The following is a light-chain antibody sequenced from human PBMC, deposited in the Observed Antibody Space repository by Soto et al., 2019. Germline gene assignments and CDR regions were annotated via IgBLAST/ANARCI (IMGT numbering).Light chain of an antibody. J-gene: IGLJ2*01. CDR1: SGSIASNY. CDR2: EDN. Sequence: NCMLTQPHSVSESPGKTGTISCTRSSGSIASNYVQWYQQRPGSAPTTVIYEDNQRPSGVPDRFSGSIDSSSNSASLTISGLKTEDEADYYCQTYDSSNPYVVFGGGTKLTVL. CDR3: QTYDSSNPYVV. V-gene: IGLV6-57*04.